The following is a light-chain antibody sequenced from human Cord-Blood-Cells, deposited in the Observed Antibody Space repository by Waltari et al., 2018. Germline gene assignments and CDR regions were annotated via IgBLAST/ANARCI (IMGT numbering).Light chain of an antibody. CDR3: QQYGSSPKT. Sequence: EIVLTQSPGTLSLSPGERATLSCRARQRVSSSYLAWYQQEPGQAPRLLVYGASSRATGIPDRFSGSGSGTDFTLTISRLEPEDFAVYYCQQYGSSPKTFGQGP. CDR2: GAS. J-gene: IGKJ1*01. CDR1: QRVSSSY. V-gene: IGKV3-20*01.